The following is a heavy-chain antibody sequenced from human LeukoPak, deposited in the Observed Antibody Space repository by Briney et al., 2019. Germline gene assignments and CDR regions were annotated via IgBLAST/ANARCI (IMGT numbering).Heavy chain of an antibody. D-gene: IGHD3-10*01. CDR3: ARAGVRGVICY. Sequence: PSGTLSLTCAVYGGTFSGYYWSWIRQPPGKGLEWMGEINHCGSTKYNPSLPSRVTITVDTSKNQFSLRLSSVAAADTAVYYCARAGVRGVICYWGQGTLVTVSS. V-gene: IGHV4-34*01. J-gene: IGHJ4*02. CDR2: INHCGST. CDR1: GGTFSGYY.